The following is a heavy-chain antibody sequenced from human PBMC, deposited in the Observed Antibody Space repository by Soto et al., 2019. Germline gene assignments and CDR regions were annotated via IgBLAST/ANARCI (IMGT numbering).Heavy chain of an antibody. CDR1: GFTFSSYA. J-gene: IGHJ4*02. D-gene: IGHD5-12*01. V-gene: IGHV3-30*04. CDR3: AGGSYDIVATIDY. CDR2: ISYDGSNK. Sequence: GESLKISCAASGFTFSSYAMHWVRQAPGKGLEWVAVISYDGSNKYYADSVKGRFTISRDNSKNTLYLQMNSLRAEDTAVYYCAGGSYDIVATIDYWGQGTLVTVSS.